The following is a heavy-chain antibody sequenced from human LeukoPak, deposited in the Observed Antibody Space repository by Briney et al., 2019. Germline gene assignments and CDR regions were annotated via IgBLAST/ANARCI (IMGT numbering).Heavy chain of an antibody. J-gene: IGHJ4*02. CDR1: GYTFTSYY. CDR3: ARSNDYSNYGSTFYFDY. V-gene: IGHV1-46*01. D-gene: IGHD4-11*01. CDR2: INPSGGST. Sequence: ASVKVSCKASGYTFTSYYMNWVRQAPGQGLEWMGIINPSGGSTSYAQKFQGRVTMTRDTSTSTVYMELSSLRSDDTAVYYCARSNDYSNYGSTFYFDYWGQGTLVTVSS.